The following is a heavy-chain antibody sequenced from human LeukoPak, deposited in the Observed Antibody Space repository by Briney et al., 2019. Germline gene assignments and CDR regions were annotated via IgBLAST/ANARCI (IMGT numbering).Heavy chain of an antibody. D-gene: IGHD3-10*01. CDR3: ARVHLKMVRGVQD. CDR1: GGSISSYY. V-gene: IGHV4-59*08. CDR2: IYYSGST. Sequence: SETLSLTCTVSGGSISSYYWSWIRQPPGKGLEWIGYIYYSGSTNYNPPLKTRLTISVDSSEHQFCLNVSSVTAADTAVYYCARVHLKMVRGVQDWGQGTLVTVSS. J-gene: IGHJ4*02.